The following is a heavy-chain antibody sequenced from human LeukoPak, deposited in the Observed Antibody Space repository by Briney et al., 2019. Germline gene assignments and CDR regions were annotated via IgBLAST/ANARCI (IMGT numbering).Heavy chain of an antibody. CDR1: GFTFSTFT. V-gene: IGHV3-64D*06. CDR2: ISSNGGTT. J-gene: IGHJ6*02. Sequence: GGSLRLSCSASGFTFSTFTVHWVRQAPGKGLEYVSSISSNGGTTYYADSVKGRFTISRDNSKNTLYLQVSSLRAEDTAVYYCVKSRIMDVWGQGTTVTVSS. CDR3: VKSRIMDV.